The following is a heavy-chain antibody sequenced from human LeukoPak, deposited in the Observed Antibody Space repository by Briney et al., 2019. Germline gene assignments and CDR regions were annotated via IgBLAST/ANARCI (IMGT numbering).Heavy chain of an antibody. D-gene: IGHD3-22*01. CDR2: ISSSSSYI. CDR1: GFTFSSYS. J-gene: IGHJ4*02. V-gene: IGHV3-21*01. Sequence: AGGSLRLSCAASGFTFSSYSMNWVRQAPGKGLEWVSSISSSSSYIYYADSVKGRFTISRDNAKNSLYLQMNSLRAEDTAVYYCARDPAGDYYDSSGYYYWGQGTLVTVSS. CDR3: ARDPAGDYYDSSGYYY.